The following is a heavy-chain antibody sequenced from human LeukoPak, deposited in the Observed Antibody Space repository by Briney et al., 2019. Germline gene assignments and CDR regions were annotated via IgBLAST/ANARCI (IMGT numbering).Heavy chain of an antibody. CDR2: FDPEDGET. V-gene: IGHV1-24*01. J-gene: IGHJ4*02. CDR1: GYTLTELS. Sequence: ASVKVSCKVSGYTLTELSMHWVRQAPGKGLEWMGGFDPEDGETIYAQKFQGRVTMTEDTSTDTAYMELSSLRSKDTAVYYCATDLGCSSTSCSDYWGQGTLVTVSS. CDR3: ATDLGCSSTSCSDY. D-gene: IGHD2-2*01.